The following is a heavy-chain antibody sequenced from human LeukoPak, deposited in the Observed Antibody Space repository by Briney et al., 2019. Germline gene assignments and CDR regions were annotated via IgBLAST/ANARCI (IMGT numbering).Heavy chain of an antibody. V-gene: IGHV3-21*01. Sequence: GGSLRLSCAASGLIFNSNTFSWVRQAPGKGLEWVSCFGTMSGDRYYADSVRGRFTMSSDSAKMSVFLQMDSRSVDATAVYYCSRDQREPWNYIYYGMDVWGQGTTVTVSS. CDR2: FGTMSGDR. CDR1: GLIFNSNT. D-gene: IGHD1-7*01. J-gene: IGHJ6*02. CDR3: SRDQREPWNYIYYGMDV.